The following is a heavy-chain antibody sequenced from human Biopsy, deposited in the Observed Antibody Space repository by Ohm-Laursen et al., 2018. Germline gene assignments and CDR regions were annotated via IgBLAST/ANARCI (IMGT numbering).Heavy chain of an antibody. V-gene: IGHV4-31*01. CDR2: IFNSANT. CDR1: GGSISSGGSY. J-gene: IGHJ5*02. Sequence: SQTLSLTCTVSGGSISSGGSYWSWIRQRPGKGLEWIGYIFNSANTYYNPSLKNLITISGDTSKNQFSLKLNSVTAADTAVYYCARGDYFDSNGYFWSDPWGQGTLVTVSP. CDR3: ARGDYFDSNGYFWSDP. D-gene: IGHD3-22*01.